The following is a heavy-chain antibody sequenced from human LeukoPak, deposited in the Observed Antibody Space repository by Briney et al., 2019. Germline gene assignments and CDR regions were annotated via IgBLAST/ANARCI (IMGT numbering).Heavy chain of an antibody. V-gene: IGHV1-2*02. Sequence: GASVKVSCKASGYTFTGYYMHWVRQAPGQGLEWMGWINPNSGGTNYAQKFQGRVTMTRDTSISTAYMELSRLRSDDTAVYYCARSPSWSSSWYDYWGQGTLVTVFS. CDR1: GYTFTGYY. CDR2: INPNSGGT. J-gene: IGHJ4*02. CDR3: ARSPSWSSSWYDY. D-gene: IGHD6-13*01.